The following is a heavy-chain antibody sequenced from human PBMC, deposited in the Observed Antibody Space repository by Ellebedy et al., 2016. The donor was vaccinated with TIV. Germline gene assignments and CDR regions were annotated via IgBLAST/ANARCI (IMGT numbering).Heavy chain of an antibody. D-gene: IGHD3-9*01. J-gene: IGHJ6*02. Sequence: SETLSLTCTVSGGSISSYYWSWTRQPPGKGLEWIGYIYYSGSTNYNPSLKSRVTISVDTSKNQFSLKLSSVTAADTAVYYCARHSYDILTGYSDYYGMDVWGQGTTVTVSS. CDR2: IYYSGST. V-gene: IGHV4-59*08. CDR3: ARHSYDILTGYSDYYGMDV. CDR1: GGSISSYY.